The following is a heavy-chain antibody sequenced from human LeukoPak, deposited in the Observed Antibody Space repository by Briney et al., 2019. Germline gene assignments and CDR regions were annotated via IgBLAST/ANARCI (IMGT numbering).Heavy chain of an antibody. D-gene: IGHD6-19*01. J-gene: IGHJ4*02. Sequence: ASVKVSCKASGYTFTGYYMHWVRQAPGQGLEWMGWINPNSGGTNYTQKFQGRVTMTRDTSISTAYMVLSRLRSDDTAVYYCARSLAVAGHFDYWGQGTLVTVSS. CDR3: ARSLAVAGHFDY. CDR1: GYTFTGYY. CDR2: INPNSGGT. V-gene: IGHV1-2*02.